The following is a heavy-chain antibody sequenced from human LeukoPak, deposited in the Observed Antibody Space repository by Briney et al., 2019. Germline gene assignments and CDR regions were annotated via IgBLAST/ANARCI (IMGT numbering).Heavy chain of an antibody. CDR3: ARGHRAAAGTPYYYYYMDV. V-gene: IGHV4-39*07. D-gene: IGHD6-13*01. CDR2: IYYSGST. J-gene: IGHJ6*03. Sequence: SETLSLTCTVSGGSISSSSYYWGWIRQPPGKGLEWIGSIYYSGSTNYNPSLKSRVTISVDTSKNQFSLKLSSVTAADTAVYYCARGHRAAAGTPYYYYYMDVWGKGTTVTVSS. CDR1: GGSISSSSYY.